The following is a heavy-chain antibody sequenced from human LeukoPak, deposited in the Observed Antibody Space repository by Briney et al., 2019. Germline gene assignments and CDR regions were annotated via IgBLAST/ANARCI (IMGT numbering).Heavy chain of an antibody. CDR3: ARSGYHSDSSGYYHDAFDI. Sequence: RASVKVSCKASGYTFTTYGIIWVRQAPGQGLEWMGWISAYNGNTNYAQKLQGRVTMTTDTSTSTAYMELRSLRSDDTAVYYCARSGYHSDSSGYYHDAFDIWGQGTMVTVSS. V-gene: IGHV1-18*01. CDR1: GYTFTTYG. J-gene: IGHJ3*02. CDR2: ISAYNGNT. D-gene: IGHD3-22*01.